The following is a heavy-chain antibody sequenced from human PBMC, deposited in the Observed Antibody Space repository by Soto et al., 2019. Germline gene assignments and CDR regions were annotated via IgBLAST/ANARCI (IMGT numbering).Heavy chain of an antibody. D-gene: IGHD1-1*01. CDR3: AKSEGYSFDI. CDR2: IRQDGGEE. J-gene: IGHJ3*02. Sequence: EVPLVEPGGGLVQPGGSLRLSCAASGLSFSSHWMSWVRQAPGRGLEWVANIRQDGGEEQYSDSVKGRFTLSRDNAKNSLYLQMNGLRVDDTAVYYCAKSEGYSFDIRGQGTMVTVSS. V-gene: IGHV3-7*01. CDR1: GLSFSSHW.